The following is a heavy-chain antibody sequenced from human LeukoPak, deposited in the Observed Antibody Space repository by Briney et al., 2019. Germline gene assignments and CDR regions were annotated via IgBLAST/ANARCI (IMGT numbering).Heavy chain of an antibody. Sequence: GGSLRLSCAASGFTFSIYSMNWVRQAPGKGLEWVSYISSSSSTILYADSVKGRFTISRDNAKNSLYLQMNSLRAEDTAVYYCAKFPHRRDGYNYFDYWGREPWSPSPQ. CDR1: GFTFSIYS. J-gene: IGHJ4*02. CDR2: ISSSSSTI. V-gene: IGHV3-48*01. D-gene: IGHD5-24*01. CDR3: AKFPHRRDGYNYFDY.